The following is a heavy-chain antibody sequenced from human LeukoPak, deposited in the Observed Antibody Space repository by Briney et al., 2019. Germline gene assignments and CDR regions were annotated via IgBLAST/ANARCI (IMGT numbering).Heavy chain of an antibody. CDR3: ARGESASAWLIEY. D-gene: IGHD6-19*01. V-gene: IGHV3-21*01. CDR2: ISSSGSYI. J-gene: IGHJ4*02. CDR1: GFTFSSYS. Sequence: PGGSLRLSCAASGFTFSSYSMNWVRQAPGKGLEWVSSISSSGSYIYYADSVKGRFTISRDNAENSLSLQMNSLRGEDTAVYYCARGESASAWLIEYWGQGTLVTVSS.